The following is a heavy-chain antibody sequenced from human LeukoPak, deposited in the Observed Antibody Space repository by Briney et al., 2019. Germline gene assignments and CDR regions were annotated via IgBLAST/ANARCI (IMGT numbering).Heavy chain of an antibody. D-gene: IGHD1-26*01. CDR1: GFTFSSYA. CDR3: AKDLRGSSYSYFYYMDV. V-gene: IGHV3-30*18. CDR2: ISYDGSSE. Sequence: SGGSLRLSCAASGFTFSSYAMYWVRQAPGRGLEWVAVISYDGSSEFYAHSVKGRFTISRDNSRNTLYLQMNSLRTEDTALYYCAKDLRGSSYSYFYYMDVWGKGTTVTVSS. J-gene: IGHJ6*03.